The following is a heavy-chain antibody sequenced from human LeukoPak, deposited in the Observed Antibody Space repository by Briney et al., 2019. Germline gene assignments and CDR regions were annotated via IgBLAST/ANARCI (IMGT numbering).Heavy chain of an antibody. CDR2: ISSSSSYI. CDR1: GFTFSSYS. V-gene: IGHV3-21*01. J-gene: IGHJ1*01. D-gene: IGHD6-13*01. CDR3: ARGAAAGPLGFQH. Sequence: GGSLRLSCAASGFTFSSYSMNWVRQAPGKGLEWVSSISSSSSYIYHADSVKGRFTISRDNAKNSLCLQMNSLRAEDTAVYYCARGAAAGPLGFQHWGQGTLVTVSS.